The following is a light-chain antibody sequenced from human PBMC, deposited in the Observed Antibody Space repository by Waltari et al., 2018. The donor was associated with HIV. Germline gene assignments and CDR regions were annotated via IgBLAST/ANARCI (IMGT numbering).Light chain of an antibody. J-gene: IGLJ2*01. Sequence: QSALTQPASVSGSPGQSITISCTGTSSDVGGFKLVSWYQQFPGKAPKLIIYEVFNRPSGVSDRFSGSKSGNTASLTISDLQAEDEATYHCAPFASDTTVPVFGGGTRLTVL. CDR3: APFASDTTVPV. CDR1: SSDVGGFKL. CDR2: EVF. V-gene: IGLV2-14*01.